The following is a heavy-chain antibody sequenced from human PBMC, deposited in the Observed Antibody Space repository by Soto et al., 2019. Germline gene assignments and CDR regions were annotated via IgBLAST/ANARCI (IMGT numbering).Heavy chain of an antibody. CDR3: AKHLGYDILTGYPYYFDY. D-gene: IGHD3-9*01. J-gene: IGHJ4*02. CDR1: GFTFSSVA. Sequence: EVQLLESGGGLVQPGGSLRLSCAASGFTFSSVAMTWVRQAPGKGLEWVSSIRGSGGSAYFADSEKGRFLISRDNSKNTLYLQMNSLRGEDTAVYYCAKHLGYDILTGYPYYFDYWGQGTLVTVSS. V-gene: IGHV3-23*01. CDR2: IRGSGGSA.